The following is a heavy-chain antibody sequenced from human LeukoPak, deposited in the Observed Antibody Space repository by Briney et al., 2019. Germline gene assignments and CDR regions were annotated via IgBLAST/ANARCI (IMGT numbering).Heavy chain of an antibody. CDR3: ARDTMVIDFWSGYYGYFDY. D-gene: IGHD3-3*01. CDR2: ISAYNGNK. J-gene: IGHJ4*02. V-gene: IGHV1-18*01. CDR1: GYTFTSYG. Sequence: GASVKVSCKASGYTFTSYGISWVRQAPGQGLEWMGWISAYNGNKNYAQKLQGRGTMTTDTSTSTAYMELRSLRSDDTAVYYCARDTMVIDFWSGYYGYFDYWGQGTLVTVSS.